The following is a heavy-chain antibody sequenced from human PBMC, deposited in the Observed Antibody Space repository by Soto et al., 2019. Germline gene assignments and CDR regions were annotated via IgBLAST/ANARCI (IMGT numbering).Heavy chain of an antibody. V-gene: IGHV3-21*06. D-gene: IGHD2-21*01. CDR3: ARAIASPGGDYFDS. Sequence: VQLVESGGGLVKAGGSLRLFCTASGFTFRNYNMNWVRQAPGKGLEWVSSISTGGAYMFYADSVKGRFTISRDNAQNSLFLQIDSPRAEDTAVYYCARAIASPGGDYFDSWGQGTLVTVSS. CDR1: GFTFRNYN. CDR2: ISTGGAYM. J-gene: IGHJ4*02.